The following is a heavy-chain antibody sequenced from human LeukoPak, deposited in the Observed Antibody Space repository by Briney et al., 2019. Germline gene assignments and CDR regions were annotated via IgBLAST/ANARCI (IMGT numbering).Heavy chain of an antibody. CDR2: ISAYNGNT. CDR1: GYTFTSYG. Sequence: ASVKVSCKASGYTFTSYGISWVRQAPGQGLEWMGWISAYNGNTNYAQKLQGRVTMTTDTSTSTAYMELRSLRSDDTAVYYCAKDRSYYYDSSGYYLDAFDIWGQGTMVTVSS. CDR3: AKDRSYYYDSSGYYLDAFDI. D-gene: IGHD3-22*01. V-gene: IGHV1-18*01. J-gene: IGHJ3*02.